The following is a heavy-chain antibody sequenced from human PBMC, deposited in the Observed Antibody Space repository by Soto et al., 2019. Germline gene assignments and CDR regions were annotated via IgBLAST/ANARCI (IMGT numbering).Heavy chain of an antibody. CDR2: IDYSGST. CDR1: GGSISSYY. J-gene: IGHJ3*02. Sequence: SETLSLTCTVSGGSISSYYWSWIRQPPGKGLEWIGYIDYSGSTNYNPSLKSRVTISVDTSKNQFSLKLSSVTAADTAVYYCARDRGGHANWNFYAFDIWGQATMVTVS. D-gene: IGHD1-7*01. CDR3: ARDRGGHANWNFYAFDI. V-gene: IGHV4-59*01.